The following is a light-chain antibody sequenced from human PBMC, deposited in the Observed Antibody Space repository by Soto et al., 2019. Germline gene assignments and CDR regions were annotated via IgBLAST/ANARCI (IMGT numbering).Light chain of an antibody. CDR2: AAS. J-gene: IGKJ4*01. CDR1: QDISSW. CDR3: QQANSFPLT. Sequence: DIQMTQSPSSVSASVGDRVTITCRASQDISSWLAWYQQKPGKAPKLLIYAASSLQSEVPSRFSGSGSETDFSLTIGSLQPEDFATYYCQQANSFPLTVGGGTKVEIK. V-gene: IGKV1D-12*01.